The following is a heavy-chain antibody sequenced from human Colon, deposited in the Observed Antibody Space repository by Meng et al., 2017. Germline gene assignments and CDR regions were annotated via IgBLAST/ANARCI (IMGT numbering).Heavy chain of an antibody. V-gene: IGHV4-39*07. Sequence: QLQVEESGPGLVKPSETLSLTCTVSGGSISSSHYYWGWVRQPPGKGLEWIGEIHHGRGTNYNPALRSRVTFSLDKSRDQLSLTLTSVTAADTAVYYCARNGFYSLGYWGPGALVTVSS. J-gene: IGHJ4*02. CDR2: IHHGRGT. CDR3: ARNGFYSLGY. CDR1: GGSISSSHYY. D-gene: IGHD3-22*01.